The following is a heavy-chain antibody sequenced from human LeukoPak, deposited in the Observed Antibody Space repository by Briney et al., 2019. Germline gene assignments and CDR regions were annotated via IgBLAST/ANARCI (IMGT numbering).Heavy chain of an antibody. J-gene: IGHJ4*02. CDR1: GGSISSSNW. Sequence: SETLSLTCAVSGGSISSSNWWGWVRQPPGKGLEWIGEINHSGSTNYNPSLKSRVTISVDTSKNQFSLKLSSVTAADTAVYYCARGRRGTVTTRTLDYWGQETLVTVSS. V-gene: IGHV4-4*02. CDR2: INHSGST. D-gene: IGHD4-17*01. CDR3: ARGRRGTVTTRTLDY.